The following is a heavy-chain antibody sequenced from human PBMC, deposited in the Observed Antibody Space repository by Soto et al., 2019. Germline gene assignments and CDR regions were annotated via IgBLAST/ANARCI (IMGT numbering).Heavy chain of an antibody. CDR3: ARDVSPHSNPSWFDP. CDR2: ISFDGSNK. J-gene: IGHJ5*02. Sequence: QVQLVESGGGVVQPGRSLRLSCAASGFSFRNSAMHWVRQAPDKGLERVAMISFDGSNKYYADSVRGRFTISRDNPMNSLYLQMNSLRAEDTAVYFCARDVSPHSNPSWFDPWGQGTLVAVSS. CDR1: GFSFRNSA. D-gene: IGHD4-4*01. V-gene: IGHV3-30*04.